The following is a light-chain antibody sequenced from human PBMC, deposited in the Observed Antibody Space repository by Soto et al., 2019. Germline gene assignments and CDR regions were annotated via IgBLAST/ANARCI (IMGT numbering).Light chain of an antibody. V-gene: IGLV7-43*01. CDR3: VAPHGCAWV. CDR1: TGAVTSDYY. J-gene: IGLJ3*02. Sequence: QAVVTQEPSLTVSPGGTVTLTCALTTGAVTSDYYPNWFQRKPGQALRTLIYRTSNKHSWTPARFSGSLLGGKAALTLSGGEAWGGGDYFLVAPHGCAWVFGGGTKLTVL. CDR2: RTS.